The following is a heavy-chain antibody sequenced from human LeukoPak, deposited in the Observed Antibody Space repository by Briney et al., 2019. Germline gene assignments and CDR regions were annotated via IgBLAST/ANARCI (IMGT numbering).Heavy chain of an antibody. CDR3: ASTAGRDYYYMDV. CDR2: IYPGDSDT. V-gene: IGHV5-51*01. Sequence: GEALKISCKGSGYSFTSYWIGWVRQMPGKGLEWMGIIYPGDSDTRYSASFQGQVTISADKSISTAYLQWSSLKASDTAMYYCASTAGRDYYYMDVWGKETTVTVSS. CDR1: GYSFTSYW. D-gene: IGHD3-10*01. J-gene: IGHJ6*03.